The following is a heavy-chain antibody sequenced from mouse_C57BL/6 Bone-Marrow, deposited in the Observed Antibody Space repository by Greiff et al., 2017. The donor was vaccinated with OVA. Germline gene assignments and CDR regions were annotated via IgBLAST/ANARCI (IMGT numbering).Heavy chain of an antibody. D-gene: IGHD1-1*01. CDR2: ISPGDGDT. CDR1: GYAFSSYW. V-gene: IGHV1-80*01. CDR3: AREGIYYGSSYVY. Sequence: VQGVESGAELVKPGASVKISCKASGYAFSSYWMNWVKQRPGKGLEWIGKISPGDGDTNYNGNFKGKATRTADKSSSTAYMQLSSLTSEDSAVYFCAREGIYYGSSYVYWGQGTTLTVSS. J-gene: IGHJ2*01.